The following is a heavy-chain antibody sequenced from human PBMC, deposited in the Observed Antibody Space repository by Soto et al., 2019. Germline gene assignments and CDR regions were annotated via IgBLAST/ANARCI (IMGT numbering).Heavy chain of an antibody. J-gene: IGHJ5*02. Sequence: QVQLQESGPGLVKASETLSLTCPVSGGSVTTYWGWIRQPPGKGLEWIGYINYSGTTKYNSSLKRRVTISVDTSKTQVSLNLRSVTAADTAVYYCASSFCSDGISCNWFDPWGPGILVIVSS. CDR2: INYSGTT. V-gene: IGHV4-59*02. CDR3: ASSFCSDGISCNWFDP. D-gene: IGHD2-15*01. CDR1: GGSVTTY.